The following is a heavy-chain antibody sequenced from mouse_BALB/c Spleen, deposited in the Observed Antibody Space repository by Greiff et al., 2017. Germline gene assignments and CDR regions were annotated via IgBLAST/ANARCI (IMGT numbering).Heavy chain of an antibody. CDR3: ARHPYYAMDY. CDR1: GFSLTSYG. V-gene: IGHV2-9*02. J-gene: IGHJ4*01. Sequence: VQLQQSGPGLVAPSQSLSITCSVSGFSLTSYGVHWVRQPPGKGLEWLGVIWAGGGTNYNSAIMSRLSISKDNSKSQVFLKMNSLQTDDTAMYYCARHPYYAMDYWGQGTSVTVSS. CDR2: IWAGGGT.